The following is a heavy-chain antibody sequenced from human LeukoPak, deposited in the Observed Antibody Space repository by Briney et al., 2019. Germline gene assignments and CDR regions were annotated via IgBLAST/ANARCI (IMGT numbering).Heavy chain of an antibody. CDR2: IYYSGST. Sequence: SETLSLTCTASGGSISSSSYYWGWIRQPPGKGLEWIGSIYYSGSTYYNPSLKSRVTISVDTSKNQFSLKLSSVTAADTAVYYCARNSVAGLYWYFDLWGRGTLVTVSS. V-gene: IGHV4-39*01. CDR3: ARNSVAGLYWYFDL. CDR1: GGSISSSSYY. D-gene: IGHD6-19*01. J-gene: IGHJ2*01.